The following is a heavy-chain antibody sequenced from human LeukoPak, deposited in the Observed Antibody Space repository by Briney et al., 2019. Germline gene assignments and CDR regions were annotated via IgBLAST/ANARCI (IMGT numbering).Heavy chain of an antibody. CDR3: AKATVVRGVIAHFDY. Sequence: PGGSLRLSCAASGLTLRSDRMSSVRQAPGKGLEWVANIKQDGSEKQYADSMKGRFTIPRDNSKNTLYLQMNSLTAEDTAVYYCAKATVVRGVIAHFDYWGEGTLVTVSS. J-gene: IGHJ4*02. V-gene: IGHV3-7*01. CDR2: IKQDGSEK. D-gene: IGHD3-10*01. CDR1: GLTLRSDR.